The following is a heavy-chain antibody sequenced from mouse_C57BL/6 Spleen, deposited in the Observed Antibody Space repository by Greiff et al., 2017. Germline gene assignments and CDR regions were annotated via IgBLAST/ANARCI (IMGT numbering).Heavy chain of an antibody. Sequence: EVQVVESGGGLVKPGGSLKLSCAASGFTFSSYAMSWVRQTPEKRLEWVATISDGGSYTYYPDNVKGRFTISRDNAKNNLYLQMSHLKSEDTAMXDCASYGNTYWDFDVWGTGTTVTVSS. CDR1: GFTFSSYA. J-gene: IGHJ1*03. CDR3: ASYGNTYWDFDV. D-gene: IGHD2-1*01. CDR2: ISDGGSYT. V-gene: IGHV5-4*01.